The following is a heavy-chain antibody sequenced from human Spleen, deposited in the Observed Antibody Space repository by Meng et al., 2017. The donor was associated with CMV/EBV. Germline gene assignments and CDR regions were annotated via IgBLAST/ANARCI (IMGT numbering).Heavy chain of an antibody. CDR2: IDSSSSFI. CDR1: GFTFRSYS. CDR3: ARSHHHGAGTYGFDV. Sequence: GGSLRLSCAASGFTFRSYSMNWVRQAPGKGLEWVSSIDSSSSFIYYADSLKGRFTISRDNANNSLYLQMNSLRAEDTAVYYCARSHHHGAGTYGFDVWGQGAMVTVSS. J-gene: IGHJ3*01. V-gene: IGHV3-21*06. D-gene: IGHD3-10*01.